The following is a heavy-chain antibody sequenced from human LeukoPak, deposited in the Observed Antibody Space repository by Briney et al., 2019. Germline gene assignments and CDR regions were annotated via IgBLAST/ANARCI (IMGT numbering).Heavy chain of an antibody. V-gene: IGHV3-7*01. Sequence: PGGSLRLYRAVSGFTSSRHWMSWVRQTPEKGLEWVANIKEDASEENYVDSVKGRFTISRDNAKSSLYLQMNSLRAEDTAVYYCAIAAGWELGYWGQGTLVTVSS. CDR3: AIAAGWELGY. D-gene: IGHD6-25*01. CDR2: IKEDASEE. J-gene: IGHJ4*02. CDR1: GFTSSRHW.